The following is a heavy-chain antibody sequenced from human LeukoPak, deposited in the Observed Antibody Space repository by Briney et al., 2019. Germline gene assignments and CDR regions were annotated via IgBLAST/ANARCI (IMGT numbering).Heavy chain of an antibody. V-gene: IGHV3-23*01. CDR1: GFTFSSDA. Sequence: GGSLRLSCAASGFTFSSDAMSWVRQAPGKGLEWVSAISDSGGSTHYADLVKGRFTISRDNSKNTLYLQMNSLRAEDTAVYYCARWNNLGYWGQGTLVTVSS. J-gene: IGHJ4*02. D-gene: IGHD1/OR15-1a*01. CDR2: ISDSGGST. CDR3: ARWNNLGY.